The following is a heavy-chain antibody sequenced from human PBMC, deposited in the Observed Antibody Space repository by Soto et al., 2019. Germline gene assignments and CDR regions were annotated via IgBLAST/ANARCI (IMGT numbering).Heavy chain of an antibody. CDR1: GGSISSSSYY. J-gene: IGHJ4*02. Sequence: QLQLQESGPGLVKPSETLSLTCTVSGGSISSSSYYWGWIRQPPGKGLEWIGSIYYSGGTYYNPSLKSRVTISVDTSKNQFSLKLSSVTAADTAVYYCARLPMATTLPFDYWGQGTLVTVSS. D-gene: IGHD5-12*01. V-gene: IGHV4-39*01. CDR3: ARLPMATTLPFDY. CDR2: IYYSGGT.